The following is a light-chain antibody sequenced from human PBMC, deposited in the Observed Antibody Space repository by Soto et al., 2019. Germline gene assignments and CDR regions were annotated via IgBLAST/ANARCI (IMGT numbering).Light chain of an antibody. CDR3: QRSFSTPLT. CDR1: QSISSY. V-gene: IGKV1-39*01. CDR2: AAS. J-gene: IGKJ4*01. Sequence: DIQMTQSPSTLSASVGDRVTITSRASQSISSYLYWYQQKPGKAPKLLIYAASSLQSGVPSRFSGSGSGTDFTLTISSLQPEDFATYYCQRSFSTPLTFGGGTKVEIK.